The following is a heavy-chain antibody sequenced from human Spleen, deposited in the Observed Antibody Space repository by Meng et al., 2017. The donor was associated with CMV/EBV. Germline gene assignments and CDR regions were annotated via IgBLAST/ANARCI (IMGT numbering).Heavy chain of an antibody. CDR2: IYTSGST. CDR1: GGSISSGSYY. J-gene: IGHJ4*02. Sequence: QGQLQESGPGLVKPSQTLSLTCTVSGGSISSGSYYWSWIRQPAGKGLEWIGRIYTSGSTNYNPSLKSRVTISVDTSKNQFSLKLSPVTAADTAVYYCARHDGGYGDYFDHWGQGTLVTVSS. V-gene: IGHV4-61*02. CDR3: ARHDGGYGDYFDH. D-gene: IGHD5-12*01.